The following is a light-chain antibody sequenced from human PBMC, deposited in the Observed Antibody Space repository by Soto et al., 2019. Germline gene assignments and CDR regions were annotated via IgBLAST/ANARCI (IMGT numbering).Light chain of an antibody. CDR1: QSVSNNY. CDR3: QQYGSSTWT. V-gene: IGKV3-20*01. Sequence: EVLLTQSPGTLSLSPGERATLSCRASQSVSNNYLAWYQQKPGQAPRLLIYGASSRATGIPDRFSGSGSGTDFTLTISRLEPEDFAVYYCQQYGSSTWTFGQGTKVDI. J-gene: IGKJ1*01. CDR2: GAS.